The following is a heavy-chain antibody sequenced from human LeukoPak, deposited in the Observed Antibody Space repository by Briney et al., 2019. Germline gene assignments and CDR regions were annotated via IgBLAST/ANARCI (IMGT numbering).Heavy chain of an antibody. CDR1: GYTFTSYG. J-gene: IGHJ4*02. D-gene: IGHD5-24*01. Sequence: ASVTVSYKASGYTFTSYGLSWLRPAPGQGLAWMGWSSGYNGNTNYAQKRQGRVTMTTDTSTSTAYMELRSLRSDDTAVYYCAREGPEMATTLDYWGQGTLVTVSS. CDR2: SSGYNGNT. V-gene: IGHV1-18*01. CDR3: AREGPEMATTLDY.